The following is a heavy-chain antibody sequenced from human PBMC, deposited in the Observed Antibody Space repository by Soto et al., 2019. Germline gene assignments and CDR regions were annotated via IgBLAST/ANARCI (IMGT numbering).Heavy chain of an antibody. D-gene: IGHD6-19*01. J-gene: IGHJ4*02. CDR2: MHYTGIT. V-gene: IGHV4-59*11. CDR1: GDSITRHY. Sequence: SETLSLTCSFSGDSITRHYLTWIRQSPEKGLEWIGYMHYTGITHYNPSLKSRLTISVDTSKNQFTLKLTSVTAADTAVYYCAKIFYSSSGPFDYWGQGTLVTVSS. CDR3: AKIFYSSSGPFDY.